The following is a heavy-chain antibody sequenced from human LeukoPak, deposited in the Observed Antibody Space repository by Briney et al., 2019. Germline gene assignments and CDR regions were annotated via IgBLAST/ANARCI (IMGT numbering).Heavy chain of an antibody. D-gene: IGHD2-2*01. V-gene: IGHV3-7*03. CDR1: GFPFSSHW. Sequence: GGSLRLSCAASGFPFSSHWLSWFRQSPGKGLEWVAHINQDGSEKYYVDSVKGRFTISRDNARNSQYLQMNSLRAEDTAVYYCAKEGRYCSSTSCSSDYWGQGTLVTVSS. J-gene: IGHJ4*02. CDR2: INQDGSEK. CDR3: AKEGRYCSSTSCSSDY.